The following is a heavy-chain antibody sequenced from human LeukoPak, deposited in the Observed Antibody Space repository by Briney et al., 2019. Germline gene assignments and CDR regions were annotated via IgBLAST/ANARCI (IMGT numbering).Heavy chain of an antibody. CDR1: GYTFTSYY. D-gene: IGHD3-10*01. V-gene: IGHV1-46*01. J-gene: IGHJ6*03. CDR2: INPSGGST. Sequence: ASVKVSCKASGYTFTSYYMHWVRQAPGQGLEWMGIINPSGGSTSYAQKFQGRVTMTRNTSISTAYMELSSLRSEDTAVYYCARGQAFHAYYYGSGISMDVWGKGTTVTVSS. CDR3: ARGQAFHAYYYGSGISMDV.